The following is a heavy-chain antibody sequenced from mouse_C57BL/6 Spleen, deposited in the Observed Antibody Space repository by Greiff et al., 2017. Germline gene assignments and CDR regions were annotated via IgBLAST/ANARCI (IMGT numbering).Heavy chain of an antibody. CDR1: GFSFNTYA. J-gene: IGHJ2*01. V-gene: IGHV10-1*01. CDR2: IRSKSNNYAT. D-gene: IGHD2-4*01. CDR3: VRDYDGFDY. Sequence: EVKLVESGGGLVQPKGSLKLSCAASGFSFNTYAMNWVRQAPGKGLEWVARIRSKSNNYATYYADSVKDRFTISRDDSESMLYLQMNNLKTEDTAMYYCVRDYDGFDYWGQGTTLTVSS.